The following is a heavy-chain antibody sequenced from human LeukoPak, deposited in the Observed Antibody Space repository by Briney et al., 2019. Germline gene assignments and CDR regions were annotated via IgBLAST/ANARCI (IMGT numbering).Heavy chain of an antibody. V-gene: IGHV1-2*04. J-gene: IGHJ6*02. Sequence: GASVKVSCKASGYTFTGYYMHWVRQAPGQGLEWMGWINPNSGGTNYAQKFQGWVTMTRDTSISTAYMELSRLRSDDTAVYYCARAGSGYDGVHYYYGMDVWGQGTTVTVSS. CDR3: ARAGSGYDGVHYYYGMDV. D-gene: IGHD5-12*01. CDR2: INPNSGGT. CDR1: GYTFTGYY.